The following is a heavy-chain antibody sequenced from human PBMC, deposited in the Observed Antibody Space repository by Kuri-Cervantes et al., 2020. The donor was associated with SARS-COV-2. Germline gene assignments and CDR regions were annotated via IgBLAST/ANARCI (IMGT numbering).Heavy chain of an antibody. CDR3: ARHGLRYYGSGSLTTFDY. V-gene: IGHV4-39*01. D-gene: IGHD3-10*01. J-gene: IGHJ4*02. CDR2: IYYSGST. CDR1: GGSISSSSYY. Sequence: SETLSLTCTVSGGSISSSSYYWGWIRQPPGKGLEWIGSIYYSGSTYYNPSLKSRVTISVDTSKNQFSLKLSSVTAADTAVYYCARHGLRYYGSGSLTTFDYWGQGTLVTVS.